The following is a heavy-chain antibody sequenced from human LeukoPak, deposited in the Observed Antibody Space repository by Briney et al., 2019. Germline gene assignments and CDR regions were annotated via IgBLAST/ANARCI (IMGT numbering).Heavy chain of an antibody. D-gene: IGHD3-16*01. Sequence: GESLKIFCKGSGXSFTTYWIGWVRQMPGKGLEWMWLIYPGDSHTTYSPSFQGQVTISADKSISNAYLQWSSLKASDTAMYYCATTYAGRYYSDYWGQGNLVTVSS. CDR1: GXSFTTYW. CDR3: ATTYAGRYYSDY. CDR2: IYPGDSHT. J-gene: IGHJ4*02. V-gene: IGHV5-51*01.